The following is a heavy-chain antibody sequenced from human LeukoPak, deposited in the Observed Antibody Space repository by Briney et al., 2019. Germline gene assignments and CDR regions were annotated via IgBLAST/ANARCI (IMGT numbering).Heavy chain of an antibody. V-gene: IGHV4-34*01. J-gene: IGHJ6*02. D-gene: IGHD3-3*01. CDR3: ARDDPLEIFGPYYGMDV. CDR2: INHSGST. Sequence: SETLSLTCAVYGGSFSGYYWSWIRQPPGKGLEWIGEINHSGSTNYNPSLKSRVTISVDTSKNQFSLKLSSVTAADTAVYYCARDDPLEIFGPYYGMDVWGQGTTVTVSS. CDR1: GGSFSGYY.